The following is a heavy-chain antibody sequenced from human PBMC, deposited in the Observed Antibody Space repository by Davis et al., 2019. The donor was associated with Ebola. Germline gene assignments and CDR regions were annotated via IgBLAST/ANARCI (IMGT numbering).Heavy chain of an antibody. Sequence: GSLRLSCAASGFTFSSYWMSWVRQAPGKGLEWVANIKQDGSEKYYVDSVKGRFTISRDNAKNSLYLQMNSLRAEDTAVYYCARVGQNIAAGNAGPGFDYWGQGTLVTVSS. V-gene: IGHV3-7*01. J-gene: IGHJ4*02. CDR2: IKQDGSEK. D-gene: IGHD6-13*01. CDR3: ARVGQNIAAGNAGPGFDY. CDR1: GFTFSSYW.